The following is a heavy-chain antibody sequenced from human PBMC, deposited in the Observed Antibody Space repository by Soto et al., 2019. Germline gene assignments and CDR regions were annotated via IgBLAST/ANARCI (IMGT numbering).Heavy chain of an antibody. V-gene: IGHV4-34*01. J-gene: IGHJ2*01. Sequence: QVQLHQWGAGLLKPSETLSLTCAVYGGSFSGYYWTWVRQSPGKGLAWLGEVSHSGTTNYNPSLKSRDAISLDTSKNQCYMDLTSVTAAGTAVSYWARYGGRPIWYFDLWGRGTLVTVSS. CDR1: GGSFSGYY. D-gene: IGHD2-15*01. CDR3: ARYGGRPIWYFDL. CDR2: VSHSGTT.